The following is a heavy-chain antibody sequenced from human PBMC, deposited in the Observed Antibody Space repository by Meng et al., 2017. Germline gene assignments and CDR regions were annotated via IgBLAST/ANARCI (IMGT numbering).Heavy chain of an antibody. D-gene: IGHD6-19*01. CDR3: ARSSGWCRDDY. CDR1: GYTLTDYY. Sequence: ASVQVSCKASGYTLTDYYMHWVRQAPGQGLKWMGWINPNTDATNYAPKFHGRVTMTRDTSISTAYMELTGLTSDDADVYYCARSSGWCRDDYWGQGTLVTVSS. CDR2: INPNTDAT. J-gene: IGHJ4*02. V-gene: IGHV1-2*02.